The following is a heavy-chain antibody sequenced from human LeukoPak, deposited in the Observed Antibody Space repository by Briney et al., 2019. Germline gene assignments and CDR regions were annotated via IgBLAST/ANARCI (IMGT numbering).Heavy chain of an antibody. J-gene: IGHJ4*02. V-gene: IGHV1-2*02. CDR2: INPNSGGT. CDR3: AREVESATVTTFYPYQDLGY. Sequence: ASVKVSCKASGYTFTGYYMHWVRQAPGQGLEWMGWINPNSGGTNYAQKFQGRVTMTRDTSISTAYMELSRLRSDDTAVDYCAREVESATVTTFYPYQDLGYWGQGTLVTVSS. D-gene: IGHD4-17*01. CDR1: GYTFTGYY.